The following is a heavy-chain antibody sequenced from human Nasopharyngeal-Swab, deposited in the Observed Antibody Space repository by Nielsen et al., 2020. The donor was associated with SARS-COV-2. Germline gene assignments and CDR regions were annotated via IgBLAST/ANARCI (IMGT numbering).Heavy chain of an antibody. CDR2: IIPILGIA. Sequence: KISCAASGFTFSSYAISWVRQAPGQGLEWMGRIIPILGIANYAQKFQGRVTITADKSTSTAYMELSSLRSEDTAVYYCARGGYSYGSSYGMDVWGQGTTVTVSS. D-gene: IGHD5-18*01. V-gene: IGHV1-69*04. CDR3: ARGGYSYGSSYGMDV. J-gene: IGHJ6*02. CDR1: GFTFSSYA.